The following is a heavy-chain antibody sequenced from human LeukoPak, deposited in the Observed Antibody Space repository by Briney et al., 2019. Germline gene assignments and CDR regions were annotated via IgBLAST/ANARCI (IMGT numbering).Heavy chain of an antibody. CDR3: ARDRGSGSSQTHEFFQH. J-gene: IGHJ1*01. V-gene: IGHV3-7*01. Sequence: GGSLRLSCAASGFTFSTYWMSWVRQAPGKGLEWVANIKEDGGDKYYVDSVKGRFTISRDNAKNSLYLQMNSLRAEDTAVYYCARDRGSGSSQTHEFFQHWGQGTLVTVSS. D-gene: IGHD1-26*01. CDR1: GFTFSTYW. CDR2: IKEDGGDK.